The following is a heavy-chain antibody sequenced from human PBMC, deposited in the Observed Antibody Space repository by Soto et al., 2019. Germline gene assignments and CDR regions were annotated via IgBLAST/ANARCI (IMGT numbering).Heavy chain of an antibody. J-gene: IGHJ4*02. Sequence: PGGSLRLSCAASEFTCSNYAMSWVRQAPGKGLEWVSAISYGGGTTYYADSVKGRFTISRDNSKNTLYLQMNSLRAEDTAVYYCAKYPGYYYDSTGYHFDYWGQGTLVTVSS. V-gene: IGHV3-23*01. CDR1: EFTCSNYA. CDR3: AKYPGYYYDSTGYHFDY. CDR2: ISYGGGTT. D-gene: IGHD3-22*01.